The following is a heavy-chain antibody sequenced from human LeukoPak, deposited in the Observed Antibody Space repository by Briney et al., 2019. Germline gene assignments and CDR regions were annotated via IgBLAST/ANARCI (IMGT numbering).Heavy chain of an antibody. CDR3: ARDFYYYDSSGYYSPHYFDY. V-gene: IGHV1-69*05. J-gene: IGHJ4*02. D-gene: IGHD3-22*01. Sequence: SVKVSCKASGGTFSSYAISWVRQAPGQGLEWMGGIIPIFGTANYAQKFQGRVTMTRDTSTSTVYMELSSLRSEDTAVYYCARDFYYYDSSGYYSPHYFDYWGQGTLVTVSS. CDR2: IIPIFGTA. CDR1: GGTFSSYA.